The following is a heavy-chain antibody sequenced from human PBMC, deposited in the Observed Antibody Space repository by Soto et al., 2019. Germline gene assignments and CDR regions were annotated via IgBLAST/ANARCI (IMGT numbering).Heavy chain of an antibody. CDR2: VYSSGST. CDR3: ARDKGDSRIDY. D-gene: IGHD3-22*01. Sequence: PSETLSLTCTVSGGSINSYYWSWIRQSAGKGLEWIGRVYSSGSTFYNPSLKSRLTMSVDTPNNQFSLKLSSVTAADTAVYSCARDKGDSRIDYWGLGNLVTVSS. CDR1: GGSINSYY. V-gene: IGHV4-4*07. J-gene: IGHJ4*02.